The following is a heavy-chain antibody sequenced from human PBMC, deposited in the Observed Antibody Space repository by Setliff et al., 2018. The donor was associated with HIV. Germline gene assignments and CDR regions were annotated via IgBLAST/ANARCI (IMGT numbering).Heavy chain of an antibody. D-gene: IGHD6-13*01. CDR1: GLTFSSHW. J-gene: IGHJ4*02. Sequence: LRLSCAASGLTFSSHWMHWVRQAPGKGLVWVSYIDNDASHTIHADSVKGRFTVSRDNSKNTLYLQMNSLRPEDTALYYCAKDRLLDGSSWYYLDYWGQGTLVTVSS. V-gene: IGHV3-74*01. CDR3: AKDRLLDGSSWYYLDY. CDR2: IDNDASHT.